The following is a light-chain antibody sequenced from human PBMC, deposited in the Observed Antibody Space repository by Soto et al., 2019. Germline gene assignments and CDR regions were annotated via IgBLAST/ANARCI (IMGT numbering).Light chain of an antibody. CDR1: QIISTY. CDR2: RAS. CDR3: QQSYTSPPWT. Sequence: DIQMIQSPSSLSASVGDRVTISCRASQIISTYLNWYQQKPGTAPRLLISRASSVKSGVPPRFSGSGSGRDFTLTISSLRPEDIATYFCQQSYTSPPWTFGQGTKVEVK. V-gene: IGKV1-39*01. J-gene: IGKJ1*01.